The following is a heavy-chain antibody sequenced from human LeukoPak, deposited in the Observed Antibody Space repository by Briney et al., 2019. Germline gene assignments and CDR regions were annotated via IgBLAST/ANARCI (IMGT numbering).Heavy chain of an antibody. D-gene: IGHD3-22*01. CDR1: GFTFSSYA. CDR2: ISGSGGST. J-gene: IGHJ4*02. CDR3: AKDQWLYYYDSSGYYFDY. V-gene: IGHV3-23*01. Sequence: VQPGGSLRLSCAASGFTFSSYAMRRVRQAPGKGLEWVSAISGSGGSTYYADSVKGRFTISRDNSKNTLYLQMNSLRAEDTAVYYCAKDQWLYYYDSSGYYFDYWGQGTLVTVSS.